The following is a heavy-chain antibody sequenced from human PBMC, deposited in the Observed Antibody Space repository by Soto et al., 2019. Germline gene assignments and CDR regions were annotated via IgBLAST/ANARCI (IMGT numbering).Heavy chain of an antibody. Sequence: QVQLVQSGAEVKKPGSSVKVSCKASGGTFSSYAISWVRQAPGQGLEWMGGIIPIFGTANYAQKFQGRVTITADESTSTAYTELSSLRSEDTAVYYCARVRRDSSGYSIYYFDYWGQGTLVTVSS. D-gene: IGHD3-22*01. CDR3: ARVRRDSSGYSIYYFDY. CDR2: IIPIFGTA. CDR1: GGTFSSYA. J-gene: IGHJ4*02. V-gene: IGHV1-69*01.